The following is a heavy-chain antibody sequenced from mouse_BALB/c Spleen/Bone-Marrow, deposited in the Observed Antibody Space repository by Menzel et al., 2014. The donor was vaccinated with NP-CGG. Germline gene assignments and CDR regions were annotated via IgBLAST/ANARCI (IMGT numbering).Heavy chain of an antibody. CDR2: ISYSGST. CDR1: GDSITSGY. CDR3: ARYYGSPWFAY. D-gene: IGHD1-1*01. V-gene: IGHV3-8*02. J-gene: IGHJ3*01. Sequence: EVMLVESGPSLVKPSQTLFLTCSVTGDSITSGYWNWIRKFPGNKLEYMGYISYSGSTYYNPSLKSRISITRDTSKNXYYLQLNSVTTEDTATYYCARYYGSPWFAYWGQGTLVTVSA.